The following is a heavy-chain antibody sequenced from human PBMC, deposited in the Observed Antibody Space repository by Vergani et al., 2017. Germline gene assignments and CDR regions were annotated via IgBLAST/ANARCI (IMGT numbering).Heavy chain of an antibody. V-gene: IGHV4-38-2*01. CDR1: GYSISSGYY. Sequence: QVQLQESGPGLVKPSETLSLTCAVSGYSISSGYYWGWIRQPPGKGLGWIGSIYHSGSTYYNPSLKSRVTISVDTSKNQLSLKLSSVTAADTAVYYCARHVSSGWYGDYFDYWGQGTLVTVSS. CDR3: ARHVSSGWYGDYFDY. J-gene: IGHJ4*02. D-gene: IGHD6-19*01. CDR2: IYHSGST.